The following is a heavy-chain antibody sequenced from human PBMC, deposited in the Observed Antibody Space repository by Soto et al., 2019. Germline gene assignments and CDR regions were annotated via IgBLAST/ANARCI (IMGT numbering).Heavy chain of an antibody. CDR3: AREYVLLWFGEFRSLDV. J-gene: IGHJ6*02. CDR2: IWYDGSNK. V-gene: IGHV3-33*01. Sequence: GGSLRLSCAASGFTFSRYGMHWVRQAPGKGLEWVAVIWYDGSNKYYADSVKGRFTISRDNSKNTLYLQMNSLRAEDTAVYYCAREYVLLWFGEFRSLDVWGQGTTVTVSS. D-gene: IGHD3-10*01. CDR1: GFTFSRYG.